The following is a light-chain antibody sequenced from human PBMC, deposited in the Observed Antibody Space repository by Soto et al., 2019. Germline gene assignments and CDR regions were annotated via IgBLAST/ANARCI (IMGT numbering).Light chain of an antibody. J-gene: IGKJ2*01. Sequence: IMLTQSPATLSVSPGDRATLSCRASQSVSSLLAWYQQKPRQAPRLLIYDTSTRATGIPARFSGSGSGTDFTLTISSLQSEDFAIYYCQQYHNWPYTFGQGTKLEIK. CDR3: QQYHNWPYT. CDR2: DTS. V-gene: IGKV3-15*01. CDR1: QSVSSL.